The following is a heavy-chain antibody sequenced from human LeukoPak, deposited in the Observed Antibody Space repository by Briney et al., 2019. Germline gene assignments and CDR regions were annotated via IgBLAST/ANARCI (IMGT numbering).Heavy chain of an antibody. CDR2: INAGNGNT. CDR3: AKGIVATLGFDY. D-gene: IGHD5-12*01. V-gene: IGHV1-3*01. J-gene: IGHJ4*02. Sequence: GASVNVSCKASGYTFTSYAMHWVRQAPGQRLEWMGWINAGNGNTKYSQKFQGRVTITRDTSASTAYMELSSLRSEDTAVYYCAKGIVATLGFDYWGQGTLVTVSS. CDR1: GYTFTSYA.